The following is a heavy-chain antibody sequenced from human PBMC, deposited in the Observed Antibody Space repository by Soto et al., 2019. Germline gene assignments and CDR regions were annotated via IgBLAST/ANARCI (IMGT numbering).Heavy chain of an antibody. CDR3: TTVVGYYDLWSNYYYYYMDV. J-gene: IGHJ6*03. CDR2: IKSETDGGAT. V-gene: IGHV3-15*01. Sequence: EVQLVESGGGFVKPGGSLRLSCAASGFTFSKAWMSWVRQAPGKGLEWVGRIKSETDGGATDYAAPVKGRFTLSREDAKNTLHLQMDSLKTEDTAVYYCTTVVGYYDLWSNYYYYYMDVWGKGTTVTVSS. CDR1: GFTFSKAW. D-gene: IGHD3-3*01.